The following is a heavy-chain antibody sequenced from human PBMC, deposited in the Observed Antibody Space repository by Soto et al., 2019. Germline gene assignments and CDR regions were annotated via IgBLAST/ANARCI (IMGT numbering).Heavy chain of an antibody. D-gene: IGHD6-19*01. CDR2: LSGSGDYS. Sequence: GGSLRLSCVDSGSPFSVYAMSGVRQAQGKGLEWVSSLSGSGDYSFYADSVKGRFSISRDNSKNTLYLQMDSLRDDDTAIYYCTQAGHCSVGTCNVPLAIWGQGTKVTVSS. CDR3: TQAGHCSVGTCNVPLAI. J-gene: IGHJ3*02. V-gene: IGHV3-23*01. CDR1: GSPFSVYA.